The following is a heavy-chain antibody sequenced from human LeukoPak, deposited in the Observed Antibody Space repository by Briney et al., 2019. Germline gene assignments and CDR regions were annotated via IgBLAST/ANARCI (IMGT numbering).Heavy chain of an antibody. Sequence: PGKSLRLPCAASGFTFNSYFMHWVRQAPGKGLEWLAIISYDGDKEYYADSVKGRFTISRDNAKNSLYLQMSSLRAEDTAVYYCARIRQRGTKYYFDYWGQGTLVTVSS. CDR2: ISYDGDKE. CDR1: GFTFNSYF. D-gene: IGHD1-7*01. V-gene: IGHV3-30-3*01. CDR3: ARIRQRGTKYYFDY. J-gene: IGHJ4*02.